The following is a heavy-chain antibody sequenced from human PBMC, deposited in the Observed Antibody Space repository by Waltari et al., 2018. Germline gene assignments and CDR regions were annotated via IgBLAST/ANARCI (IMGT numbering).Heavy chain of an antibody. J-gene: IGHJ6*02. CDR1: GYSISSGYY. V-gene: IGHV4-38-2*01. CDR2: IYHSGGN. CDR3: ARLKGTYGSGPLGVRGGMDV. D-gene: IGHD3-10*01. Sequence: QVQLQESGPGLVKPSETLSLTCAVSGYSISSGYYWGWIRQPPGKGLEWIGSIYHSGGNNYNPALKRRVTISVYKSNNQCPLKRSSVTAADTAVYYCARLKGTYGSGPLGVRGGMDVWGQGTTVTVSS.